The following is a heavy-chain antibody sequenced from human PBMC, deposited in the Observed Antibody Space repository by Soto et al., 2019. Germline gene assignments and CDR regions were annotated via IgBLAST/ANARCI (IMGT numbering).Heavy chain of an antibody. CDR2: INHSGST. CDR1: GGAFSGYY. CDR3: TRGRHISDCYCYYCYGMDV. J-gene: IGHJ6*02. D-gene: IGHD2-15*01. V-gene: IGHV4-34*01. Sequence: LSLTCAVYGGAFSGYYWSWIRQPPGKGLEWIGEINHSGSTNYNPSLKSRVTISVDTSKNQFSLKLSSVTAADTAVYYCTRGRHISDCYCYYCYGMDVWGQRSTVIGSS.